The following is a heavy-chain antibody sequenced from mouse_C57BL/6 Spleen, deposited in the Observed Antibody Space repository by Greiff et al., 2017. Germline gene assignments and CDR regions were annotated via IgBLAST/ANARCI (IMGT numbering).Heavy chain of an antibody. CDR2: IHPNSGST. CDR1: GYTFTSYW. D-gene: IGHD2-4*01. CDR3: ACHPDDYDDGLYWDFEV. Sequence: VQLQQSGPELVKPGASVKLSCKASGYTFTSYWMHWVKQRPGQGLEWIGMIHPNSGSTNHNEKFKSKTTLTVDKSSSTAYMQLSSLTCEDSAVSYCACHPDDYDDGLYWDFEVWGTGTTVTVAS. J-gene: IGHJ1*03. V-gene: IGHV1-64*01.